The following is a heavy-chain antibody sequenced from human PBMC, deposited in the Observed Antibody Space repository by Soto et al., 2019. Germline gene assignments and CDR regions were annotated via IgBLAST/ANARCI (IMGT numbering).Heavy chain of an antibody. Sequence: EVQLVESGGGLVKPGGSLRLSCAASGFTFSSYSMNWVRQAPGKGLEWVSSISSSSSYIYYADSVKGRFTISRDNAKNSLYLQMNSLRAEDTAVYYCARDGPGGRSDFDYWGQGTLVTVSS. V-gene: IGHV3-21*01. CDR1: GFTFSSYS. CDR2: ISSSSSYI. D-gene: IGHD2-15*01. CDR3: ARDGPGGRSDFDY. J-gene: IGHJ4*02.